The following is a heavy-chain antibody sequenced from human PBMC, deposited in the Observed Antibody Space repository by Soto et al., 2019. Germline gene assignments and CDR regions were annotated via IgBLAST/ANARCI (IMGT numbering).Heavy chain of an antibody. J-gene: IGHJ6*02. CDR1: GFSLSTSGMR. CDR2: IDWDDDK. CDR3: ARDGYYGMDV. Sequence: SGPTLVNPTQTPTLTCTFSGFSLSTSGMRVSWIRQPPGKALEWLARIDWDDDKFYSTSLKTRLTISKDTSKNQVVLTMTNMDPVDTATYYCARDGYYGMDVWGQGTTVTAP. V-gene: IGHV2-70*04.